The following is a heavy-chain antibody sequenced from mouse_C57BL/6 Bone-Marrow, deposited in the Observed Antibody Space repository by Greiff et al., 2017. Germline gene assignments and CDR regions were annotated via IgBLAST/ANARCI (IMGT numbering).Heavy chain of an antibody. CDR1: GYTFTSYW. J-gene: IGHJ1*03. CDR3: ARPYYSNYWYCDV. V-gene: IGHV1-55*01. D-gene: IGHD2-5*01. CDR2: IYPGSGST. Sequence: VQLQQPGAELVKPGASVRMSCKASGYTFTSYWITWVKQRPGQGLEWIGDIYPGSGSTNYNEKFKSKATLTVDTSSRTAYMQLSSLTSEDSAVYYCARPYYSNYWYCDVWGTGTTVTVSS.